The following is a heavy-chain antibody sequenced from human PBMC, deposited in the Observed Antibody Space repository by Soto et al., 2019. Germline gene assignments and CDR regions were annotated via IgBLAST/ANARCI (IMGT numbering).Heavy chain of an antibody. CDR3: AREEVLLWFGGLLDYYYYGMDV. CDR2: ISAYNGNT. CDR1: GYTFTSYG. D-gene: IGHD3-10*01. V-gene: IGHV1-18*01. J-gene: IGHJ6*02. Sequence: VASVKVSCKASGYTFTSYGISWVRQAPGQGLEWMGWISAYNGNTNYAQKLQGRVTMTTDTSTSTAYMELRSLRSDDTAVYYCAREEVLLWFGGLLDYYYYGMDVWGQGTTVTVSS.